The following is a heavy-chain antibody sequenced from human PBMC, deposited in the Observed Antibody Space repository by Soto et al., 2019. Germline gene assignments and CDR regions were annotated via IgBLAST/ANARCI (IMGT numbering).Heavy chain of an antibody. J-gene: IGHJ4*02. CDR2: ISFDGGND. Sequence: QVYLVESGGGVVQPGRSLRLSCAASGFMFRNHAMHWVRQAPGKGLDWVAVISFDGGNDFYADSVKGRFTISRDNSRNTLYLQIDCLRPEDTAVYYCARDAVDVTKMVFVSPIGSWGQGALVTLYS. CDR1: GFMFRNHA. CDR3: ARDAVDVTKMVFVSPIGS. D-gene: IGHD2-8*01. V-gene: IGHV3-30-3*01.